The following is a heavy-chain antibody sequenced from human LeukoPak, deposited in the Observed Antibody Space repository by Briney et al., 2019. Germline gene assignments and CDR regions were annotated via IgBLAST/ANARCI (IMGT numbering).Heavy chain of an antibody. J-gene: IGHJ5*02. V-gene: IGHV4-61*01. CDR2: IHYSGSA. CDR1: GGSVSSGSYY. CDR3: ARGLWFDP. Sequence: PLETLSLTCTVSGGSVSSGSYYWSWIRQPPGRGLEWIAYIHYSGSAAYNPSLKSRVTISRDMSTNQFSLKLSSVTAADTAVYYCARGLWFDPWGQGTLVTVSS.